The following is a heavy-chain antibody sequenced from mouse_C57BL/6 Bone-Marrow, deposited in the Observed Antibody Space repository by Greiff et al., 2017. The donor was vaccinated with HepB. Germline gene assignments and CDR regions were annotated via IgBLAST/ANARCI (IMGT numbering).Heavy chain of an antibody. D-gene: IGHD4-1*01. Sequence: DVMLVESGGGLVQPGGSLKLSCAASGFTFSDYYMYWVRQTPEKRLEWVAYISNGGGSTYYPDTVKGRFTISRDNAKNTLYLQMSRLKSEDTAMYYCARPANWDFAYWGQGTLSLSLQ. CDR1: GFTFSDYY. V-gene: IGHV5-12*01. CDR3: ARPANWDFAY. J-gene: IGHJ3*01. CDR2: ISNGGGST.